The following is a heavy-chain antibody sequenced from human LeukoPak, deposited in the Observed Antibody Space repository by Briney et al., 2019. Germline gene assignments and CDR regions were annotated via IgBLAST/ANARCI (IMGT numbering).Heavy chain of an antibody. CDR3: TTDLLRYFVSGNDY. Sequence: GGSLRLSCAASGCTFSNAWMSWVRQAPGKGLEWVGRIKSKTDGGTTDYAAPVKGRFTISRDDSKNTRYLQMNSLKTEDTAVYYCTTDLLRYFVSGNDYWGQGTLVTVSS. V-gene: IGHV3-15*01. CDR1: GCTFSNAW. J-gene: IGHJ4*02. CDR2: IKSKTDGGTT. D-gene: IGHD3-9*01.